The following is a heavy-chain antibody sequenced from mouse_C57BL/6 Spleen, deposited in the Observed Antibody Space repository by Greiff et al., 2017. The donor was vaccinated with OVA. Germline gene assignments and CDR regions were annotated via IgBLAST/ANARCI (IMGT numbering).Heavy chain of an antibody. CDR1: GYTFTDYY. CDR2: INPNNGGT. V-gene: IGHV1-26*01. Sequence: EVQLQQSGPELVKPGASVKISCKASGYTFTDYYMNWVKQSHGKSLEWIGDINPNNGGTSYNQKFKGKATLTVDKSSSTAYMELRSLTSEDSAVYYCARTIRGSSYRYFDVWGTGTTVTVSS. J-gene: IGHJ1*03. D-gene: IGHD1-1*01. CDR3: ARTIRGSSYRYFDV.